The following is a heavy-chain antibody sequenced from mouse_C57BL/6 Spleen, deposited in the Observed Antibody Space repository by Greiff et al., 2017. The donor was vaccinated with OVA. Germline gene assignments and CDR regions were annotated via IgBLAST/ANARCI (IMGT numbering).Heavy chain of an antibody. CDR3: ARRHYGSRNWYFDV. J-gene: IGHJ1*03. V-gene: IGHV1-18*01. Sequence: VQLKQSGPELVKPGASVKIPCKASGYTFTDYNMDWVKQSHGKSLEWIGDINPNNGGTIYNQKFKGKATLTVDKSSSTAYMELRSLTSEDTAVYYCARRHYGSRNWYFDVWGTGTTVTVSS. D-gene: IGHD1-1*01. CDR1: GYTFTDYN. CDR2: INPNNGGT.